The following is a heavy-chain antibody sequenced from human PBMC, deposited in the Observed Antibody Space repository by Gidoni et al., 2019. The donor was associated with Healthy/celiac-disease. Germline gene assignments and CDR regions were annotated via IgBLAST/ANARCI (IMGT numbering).Heavy chain of an antibody. V-gene: IGHV3-7*01. CDR2: IKQDGSEK. Sequence: EVQLVESGGGLVQPGGSLRLSCAASGFPFSSYVMSWVRQAPGKGLEWVANIKQDGSEKYYVDSVKGRFTISRDNAKNSLYLQMNSLRAEDTAVYYCARDQEYYDFWSGYLAEYFQHWGQGTLVTVSS. D-gene: IGHD3-3*01. CDR3: ARDQEYYDFWSGYLAEYFQH. CDR1: GFPFSSYV. J-gene: IGHJ1*01.